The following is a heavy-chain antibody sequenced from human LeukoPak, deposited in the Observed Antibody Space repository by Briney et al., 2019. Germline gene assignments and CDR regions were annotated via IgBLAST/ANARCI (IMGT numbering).Heavy chain of an antibody. Sequence: PSETLSLTCAVYGGSFSGYYWSWIRQPPGKGLEWIGEINHSGSTNYNPSLKSRVTISVDTSKNQFSLRLSSVTAADTAVYYCAYGSGPWGYWGQGTLVTVSS. CDR1: GGSFSGYY. V-gene: IGHV4-34*01. CDR3: AYGSGPWGY. D-gene: IGHD3-10*01. J-gene: IGHJ4*02. CDR2: INHSGST.